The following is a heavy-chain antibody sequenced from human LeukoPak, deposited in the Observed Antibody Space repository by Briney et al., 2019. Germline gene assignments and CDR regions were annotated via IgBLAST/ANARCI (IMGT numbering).Heavy chain of an antibody. CDR1: GYSFTSYW. Sequence: GESLKISCKGSGYSFTSYWIGWVRQMPGKGLEWMGIIYPGDSDTRYSPSFQGQVTISADKSISTAYLQWSSLKASDTAMYYCARQSLDDYSNYVGWFDPWGQGTLVTVSS. V-gene: IGHV5-51*01. CDR2: IYPGDSDT. CDR3: ARQSLDDYSNYVGWFDP. J-gene: IGHJ5*02. D-gene: IGHD4-11*01.